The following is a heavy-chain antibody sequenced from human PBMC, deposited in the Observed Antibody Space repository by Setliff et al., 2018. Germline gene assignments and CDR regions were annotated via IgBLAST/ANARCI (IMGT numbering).Heavy chain of an antibody. CDR1: GFSFSTYS. D-gene: IGHD1-20*01. Sequence: PGGSLRLSCVGSGFSFSTYSMAWARQAPGKGLQWVSGIYGGGGNGGRNTFYADSVKGRFTISRDNSKNTLYLQMNSLRAEDTALYHCAKDRVPDGIWDFDSWGPGSLVTVSS. CDR2: IYGGGGNGGRNT. J-gene: IGHJ5*01. V-gene: IGHV3-23*03. CDR3: AKDRVPDGIWDFDS.